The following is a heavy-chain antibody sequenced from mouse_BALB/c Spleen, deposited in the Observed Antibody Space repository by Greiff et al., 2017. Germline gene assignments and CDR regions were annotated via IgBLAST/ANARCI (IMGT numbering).Heavy chain of an antibody. D-gene: IGHD4-1*01. CDR1: GFNFKDTY. CDR2: IDPANGNT. Sequence: EVKLMESGAELVKPGASVKLSCTASGFNFKDTYMHWVKQRPEQGLEWIGRIDPANGNTKDDPKFQGKATITADTSSNTAYLQLSSLTSEDTAVYYCASVTGRYFDVWGAGTTVTVSS. CDR3: ASVTGRYFDV. J-gene: IGHJ1*01. V-gene: IGHV14-3*02.